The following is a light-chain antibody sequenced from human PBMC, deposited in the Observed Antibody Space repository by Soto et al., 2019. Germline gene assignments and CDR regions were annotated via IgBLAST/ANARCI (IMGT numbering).Light chain of an antibody. CDR3: GADHGSGSNFVLV. Sequence: QLVLTQPPSASASLGASVTLTCTLSSGYSNYKVDWYQQRPGKGPRFVMRVGTGGIVGSKGEGIPDRFSVLGSGLNRYLTIKNIQEEDESDYHCGADHGSGSNFVLVFGEGTKLTVL. J-gene: IGLJ2*01. CDR2: VGTGGIVG. CDR1: SGYSNYK. V-gene: IGLV9-49*01.